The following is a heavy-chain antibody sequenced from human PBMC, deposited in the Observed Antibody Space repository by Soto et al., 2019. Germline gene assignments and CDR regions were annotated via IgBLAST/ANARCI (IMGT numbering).Heavy chain of an antibody. J-gene: IGHJ6*02. V-gene: IGHV1-69*06. D-gene: IGHD1-7*01. CDR3: ARGRLELRRGTDYYYYYGMDV. CDR1: GGTFSSYA. CDR2: IIPIFGTA. Sequence: ASVKVSCKASGGTFSSYAISWVRQAPGQGLEWMGGIIPIFGTANYAQKFQGRVTITADKSTSTAYMELSSLRSEDTAVYYCARGRLELRRGTDYYYYYGMDVWGQGTTVTVSS.